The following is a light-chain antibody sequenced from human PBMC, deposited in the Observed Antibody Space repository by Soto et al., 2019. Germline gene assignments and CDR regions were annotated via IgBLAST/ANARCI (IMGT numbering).Light chain of an antibody. CDR3: QQDNSFLIT. Sequence: ILLSRSSSCLSDSVVARVTVTCRAAQSISSRLAWYQQKPGRAPELLIYAASTLQSGVPSRFSGSGSGTDFTLTITSLQPEDFATYYCQQDNSFLITFGQGRLLEI. J-gene: IGKJ5*01. CDR2: AAS. CDR1: QSISSR. V-gene: IGKV1-12*01.